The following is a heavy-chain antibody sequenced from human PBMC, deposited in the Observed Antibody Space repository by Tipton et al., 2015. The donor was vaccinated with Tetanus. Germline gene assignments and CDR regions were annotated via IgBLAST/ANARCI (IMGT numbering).Heavy chain of an antibody. CDR1: GFDFGRYA. CDR3: AKDAGKRQYYFDY. Sequence: SLRLSCVASGFDFGRYAMSWVRQAPGKGLEWVSAISISGASTYYADSVKGRFTISRDISKNTLYLQMGSLRADDTALYYCAKDAGKRQYYFDYWGQGALVTVSS. V-gene: IGHV3-23*01. CDR2: ISISGAST. D-gene: IGHD1-26*01. J-gene: IGHJ4*02.